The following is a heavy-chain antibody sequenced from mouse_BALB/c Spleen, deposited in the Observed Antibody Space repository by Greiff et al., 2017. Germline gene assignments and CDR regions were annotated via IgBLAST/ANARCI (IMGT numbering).Heavy chain of an antibody. CDR2: IDPANGNT. CDR1: GFNIKDTY. J-gene: IGHJ4*01. Sequence: VQLQQSGAELVKPGASVKLSCTASGFNIKDTYMHWVKQRPEQGLEWIGRIDPANGNTKYDPKFQGKATITADTSSNTAYLQLSSLTSEDTAVYYCARKLRGFYYAMDYWGQGTSVTVSS. CDR3: ARKLRGFYYAMDY. D-gene: IGHD1-1*01. V-gene: IGHV14-3*02.